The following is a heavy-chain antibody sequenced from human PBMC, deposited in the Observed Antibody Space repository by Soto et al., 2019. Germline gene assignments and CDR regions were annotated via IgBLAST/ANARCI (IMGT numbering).Heavy chain of an antibody. Sequence: EVQVVESGGGFVEPGGSLRRSCAASGFSFTSVWLTWARQAPGKGLEWVGRIKSETDGRTTVFAAPVKDRFPMSRDVGANTVSLQMHSLRTADTNIYYCVGQVTLSGALFIYWGQGILVAVSA. J-gene: IGHJ4*02. D-gene: IGHD4-4*01. CDR1: GFSFTSVW. CDR2: IKSETDGRTT. CDR3: VGQVTLSGALFIY. V-gene: IGHV3-15*07.